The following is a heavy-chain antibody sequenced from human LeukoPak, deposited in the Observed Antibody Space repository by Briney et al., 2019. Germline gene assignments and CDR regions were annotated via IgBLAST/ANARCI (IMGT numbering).Heavy chain of an antibody. CDR2: IIPIFGTA. Sequence: SVKASCKASGGTFSSYAISWVRQAPGQGLEWMGGIIPIFGTANYAQKFQGRVTITADESTSTAYMELSSLRSEDTAVYYCARGASPEVYYFDYWGQGTLVTVSS. J-gene: IGHJ4*02. V-gene: IGHV1-69*01. CDR1: GGTFSSYA. D-gene: IGHD1-14*01. CDR3: ARGASPEVYYFDY.